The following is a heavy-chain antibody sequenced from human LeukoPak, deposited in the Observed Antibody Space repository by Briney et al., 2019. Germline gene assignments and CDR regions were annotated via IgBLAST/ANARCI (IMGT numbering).Heavy chain of an antibody. V-gene: IGHV3-15*01. CDR3: TTGEFLEWLLYFDY. D-gene: IGHD3-3*01. CDR2: IKSKTDGGTT. J-gene: IGHJ4*02. CDR1: GFTFSNAW. Sequence: GGSLRLSCAASGFTFSNAWMSWVRQAPGKGLEWVGRIKSKTDGGTTEYAAPVEGRFTISRDDSKNTLYLQMNSLKTEGTAVYYCTTGEFLEWLLYFDYWGQGTLVTVSS.